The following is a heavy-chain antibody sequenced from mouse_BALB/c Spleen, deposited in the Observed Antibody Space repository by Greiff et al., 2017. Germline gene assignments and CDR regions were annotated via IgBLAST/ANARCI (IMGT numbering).Heavy chain of an antibody. V-gene: IGHV1-47*01. CDR1: GYTFPTSP. Sequence: QVTLKESGAELMKPGASVKMSCKAFGYTFPTSPIEWMKKNHGKSLEWIGNFHPYNDDTKYNEKFKGKAKLTVEKSSSTVYLELSRLTSDDSAVYYCASHYRYYFDDWGQGTTLTVSS. D-gene: IGHD2-14*01. J-gene: IGHJ2*01. CDR2: FHPYNDDT. CDR3: ASHYRYYFDD.